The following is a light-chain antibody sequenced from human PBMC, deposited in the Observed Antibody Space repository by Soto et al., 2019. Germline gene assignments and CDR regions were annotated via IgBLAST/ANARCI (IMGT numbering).Light chain of an antibody. J-gene: IGLJ1*01. Sequence: QAASVSGSPGQSITISCTGTSSDVGGYNFVSWYQHHPGKAPKLMIYDVSNRPSGVSSRFSASKSGNTASLTISGLQTEDEADYYCSSYTSSRSLVFGSGTKLTVL. CDR3: SSYTSSRSLV. CDR1: SSDVGGYNF. V-gene: IGLV2-14*03. CDR2: DVS.